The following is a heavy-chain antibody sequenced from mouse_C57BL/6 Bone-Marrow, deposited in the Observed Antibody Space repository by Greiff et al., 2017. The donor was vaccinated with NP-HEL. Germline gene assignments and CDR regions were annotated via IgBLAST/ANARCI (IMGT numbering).Heavy chain of an antibody. CDR3: VRDEITTPGFAY. CDR2: IRSKSNNYAT. V-gene: IGHV10-1*01. D-gene: IGHD2-4*01. CDR1: GFSFNTYA. Sequence: EVKLVESGGGLVQPKGSLKLSCAASGFSFNTYAMNWVRQAPGKGLEWVARIRSKSNNYATYYADSVKDRFTISRDDSESMLYLQMNNLKTEDTAMYYCVRDEITTPGFAYWGQGTLVTVSA. J-gene: IGHJ3*01.